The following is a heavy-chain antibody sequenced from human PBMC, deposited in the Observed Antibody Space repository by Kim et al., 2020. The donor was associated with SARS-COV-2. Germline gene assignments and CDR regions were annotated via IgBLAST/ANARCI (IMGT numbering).Heavy chain of an antibody. Sequence: GGSLRLSCAASGFTFNKYTMSWVRQAPGKGLEWVSTISGTGGTTHFADSVKGRFTISRDNSKNTLYLQMNSLRAEDTAIYYCAKAQNDVLPGYYSFAYWGHETILAVSS. CDR3: AKAQNDVLPGYYSFAY. V-gene: IGHV3-23*01. J-gene: IGHJ4*03. D-gene: IGHD3-9*01. CDR1: GFTFNKYT. CDR2: ISGTGGTT.